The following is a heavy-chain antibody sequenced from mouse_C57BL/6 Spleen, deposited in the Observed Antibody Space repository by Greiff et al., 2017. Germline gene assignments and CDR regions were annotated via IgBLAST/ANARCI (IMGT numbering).Heavy chain of an antibody. J-gene: IGHJ4*01. V-gene: IGHV1-81*01. CDR2: IYPRSGNT. CDR1: GYTFTSYG. CDR3: ARSDYDFYAMDY. Sequence: VKVVESGAELARPGASVKLSCKASGYTFTSYGISWVKQRTGQGLEWIGEIYPRSGNTYYNEKFKGKATLTADKSSSTAYMELRSLTSEDSAVYFCARSDYDFYAMDYWGQGTSVTVSS. D-gene: IGHD1-1*02.